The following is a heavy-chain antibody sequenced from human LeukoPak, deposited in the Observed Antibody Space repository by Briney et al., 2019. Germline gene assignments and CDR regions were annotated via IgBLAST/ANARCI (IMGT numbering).Heavy chain of an antibody. Sequence: GGSLRLSCAASGFTFSSYAMHWVRQAPGKGLEWVAVISYDGSNKYYADSVKGRFTISRDNSKNTLYLQMNSLRAEDTAVYYCAGDESLLRLGTPTSWGQGTLVTVSS. CDR1: GFTFSSYA. J-gene: IGHJ5*02. V-gene: IGHV3-30*04. D-gene: IGHD3-16*01. CDR3: AGDESLLRLGTPTS. CDR2: ISYDGSNK.